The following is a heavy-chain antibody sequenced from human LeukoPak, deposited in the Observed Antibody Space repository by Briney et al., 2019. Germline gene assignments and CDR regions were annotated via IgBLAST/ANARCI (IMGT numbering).Heavy chain of an antibody. Sequence: PGRSLRLSCAASGFTFSSYGMHWVRQAPGKGLEWVAIISYDGSTRDHADSLTGRFTVSRDNSKNTLYLQMNSLRAEDTAVYYCARERGDYGMDVWGQGTTVTVSS. CDR1: GFTFSSYG. CDR3: ARERGDYGMDV. CDR2: ISYDGSTR. V-gene: IGHV3-30*12. J-gene: IGHJ6*02. D-gene: IGHD3-16*01.